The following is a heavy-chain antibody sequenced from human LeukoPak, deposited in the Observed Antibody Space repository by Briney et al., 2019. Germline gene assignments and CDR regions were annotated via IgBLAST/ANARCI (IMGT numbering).Heavy chain of an antibody. CDR3: ARGLLWLGEHYGMDV. CDR2: ISYDGSNK. CDR1: GFTFSSYA. Sequence: GGSLRLSRAASGFTFSSYAIHWVRQAPGKGLEWVTVISYDGSNKYYADSVKGRFTISRDNSKNTLFLQMNTLRAEDTGVYYCARGLLWLGEHYGMDVWGQGTTVTVSS. J-gene: IGHJ6*02. V-gene: IGHV3-30-3*01. D-gene: IGHD3-10*01.